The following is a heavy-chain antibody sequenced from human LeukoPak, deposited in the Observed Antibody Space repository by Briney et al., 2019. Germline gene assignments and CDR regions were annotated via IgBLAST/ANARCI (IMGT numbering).Heavy chain of an antibody. CDR3: ARDHGDYVGAFDI. J-gene: IGHJ3*02. D-gene: IGHD4-17*01. CDR2: IYYSGST. CDR1: GGSISSGDYY. V-gene: IGHV4-30-4*01. Sequence: SETLSLTCTVSGGSISSGDYYWSWIRQPPGKGLEWIGYIYYSGSTYYNPSLKSRVTISVDTSKNQFSLKLSSVTAADTAVYYCARDHGDYVGAFDIWGQGTMVTVSS.